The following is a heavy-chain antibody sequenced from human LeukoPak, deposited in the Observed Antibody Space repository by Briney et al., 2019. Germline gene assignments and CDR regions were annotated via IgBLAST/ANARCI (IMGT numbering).Heavy chain of an antibody. D-gene: IGHD6-25*01. CDR1: GFTFSSYA. Sequence: GGSLRLSCAASGFTFSSYAMSWVRQAPGKGLEWVSAITRSGDSAYYVDSVKGRFTISRDNSKNTLYLQMNSLRAEDTAVYYCANYEGSYNSAKFDPWGQGTLVTVSS. V-gene: IGHV3-23*01. J-gene: IGHJ5*02. CDR2: ITRSGDSA. CDR3: ANYEGSYNSAKFDP.